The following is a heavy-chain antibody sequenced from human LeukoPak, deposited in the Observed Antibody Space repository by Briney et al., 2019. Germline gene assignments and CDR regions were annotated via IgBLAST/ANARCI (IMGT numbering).Heavy chain of an antibody. J-gene: IGHJ4*02. V-gene: IGHV3-7*03. CDR2: IKQDVSEK. Sequence: AGSLRLSCAASGFTFSSYWMSWVRQAPGKVLEWVANIKQDVSEKYYVDSVKGRFTISRDNAKKSLYLQMNSLRAEDTAVYYCPRDPRWGSYLHYWAQGPLVSVPS. CDR1: GFTFSSYW. CDR3: PRDPRWGSYLHY. D-gene: IGHD3-16*02.